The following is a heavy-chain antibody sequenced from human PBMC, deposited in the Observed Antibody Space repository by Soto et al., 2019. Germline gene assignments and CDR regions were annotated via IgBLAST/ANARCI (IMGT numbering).Heavy chain of an antibody. CDR1: GFTFSNAW. Sequence: GGSLRLSCAASGFTFSNAWMNWVRQAPGKGLEWVGRIKSKTDGGTTDYAAPVKGRFTISRDDSKNTLYLQMNSLKTEDTAVYYCTTKISQYDYVWGSYRTDFDYWGQGTLVTVSS. CDR3: TTKISQYDYVWGSYRTDFDY. V-gene: IGHV3-15*07. CDR2: IKSKTDGGTT. D-gene: IGHD3-16*02. J-gene: IGHJ4*02.